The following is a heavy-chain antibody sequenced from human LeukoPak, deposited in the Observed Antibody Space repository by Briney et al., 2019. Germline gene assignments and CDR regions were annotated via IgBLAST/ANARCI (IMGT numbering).Heavy chain of an antibody. Sequence: QPGGSLPLSCAPSGFPFSSYAMNGVRQAQGKGREWVSAISVMGGSTYYGDSVKGRFTISRDKSKNTLYLQMSSLRAEDTAIYYCAKDRAALAGFEFQHWGQGTLVTVSS. D-gene: IGHD2-15*01. J-gene: IGHJ1*01. CDR3: AKDRAALAGFEFQH. CDR1: GFPFSSYA. CDR2: ISVMGGST. V-gene: IGHV3-23*01.